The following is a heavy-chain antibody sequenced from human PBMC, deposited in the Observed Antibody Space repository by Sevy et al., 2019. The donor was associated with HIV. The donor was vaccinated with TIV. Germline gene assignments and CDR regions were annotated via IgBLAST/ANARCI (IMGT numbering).Heavy chain of an antibody. V-gene: IGHV3-11*01. D-gene: IGHD3-10*01. CDR3: ARDEGMEVIGSIYKYHFYGFDV. Sequence: GGSLRLSCAASGFTLSDYAMSWIRQTPGKGLEWIAFVSRTRNFIYYADSVRGRFTISRDNAKDSLYLQMNSLRADDTAVEYCARDEGMEVIGSIYKYHFYGFDVWGLGTTVTVSS. CDR2: VSRTRNFI. CDR1: GFTLSDYA. J-gene: IGHJ6*02.